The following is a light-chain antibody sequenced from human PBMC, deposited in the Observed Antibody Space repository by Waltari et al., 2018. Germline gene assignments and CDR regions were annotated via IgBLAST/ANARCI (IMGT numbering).Light chain of an antibody. CDR3: QEYGSSPEFT. V-gene: IGKV3-20*01. J-gene: IGKJ3*01. Sequence: IVLTPSPGTLSFSPGDKATLSCRTSQSIRNSYLSWYQQKPGQVPRLLIYATFSRASGIPDRFSGSGSETDFTLTISSLEPEDFAVYYCQEYGSSPEFTFGPGTTVDI. CDR1: QSIRNSY. CDR2: ATF.